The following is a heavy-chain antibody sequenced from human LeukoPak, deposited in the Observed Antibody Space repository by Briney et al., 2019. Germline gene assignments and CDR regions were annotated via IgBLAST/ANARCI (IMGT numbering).Heavy chain of an antibody. Sequence: GGSLRLSCVASGFIFSNYWMSWVRQPPGKGLEWVANIKQDGSEIHSVDSVKGRFTISRDNAKNSVFLQMNSPRAEDTAVYFCARIGYSSSSFDHWGQGTLVTVSS. CDR2: IKQDGSEI. J-gene: IGHJ4*02. D-gene: IGHD6-13*01. CDR3: ARIGYSSSSFDH. V-gene: IGHV3-7*04. CDR1: GFIFSNYW.